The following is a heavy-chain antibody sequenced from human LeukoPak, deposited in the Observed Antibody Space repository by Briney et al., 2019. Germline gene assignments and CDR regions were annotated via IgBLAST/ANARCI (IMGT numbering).Heavy chain of an antibody. Sequence: PGGSLRLSCAASGFTFSDYYMSWIRQAPGKGLERVSYISSSGSTIYYADSVKGRFTISRDNAKNSLYLQMNSLRAEDTAVYYCARDRRSYSSSLDYYMDVWGKGTTVTVSS. CDR2: ISSSGSTI. D-gene: IGHD6-6*01. V-gene: IGHV3-11*01. CDR1: GFTFSDYY. J-gene: IGHJ6*03. CDR3: ARDRRSYSSSLDYYMDV.